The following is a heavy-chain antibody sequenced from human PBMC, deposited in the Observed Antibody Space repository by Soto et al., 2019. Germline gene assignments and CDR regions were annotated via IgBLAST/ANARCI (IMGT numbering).Heavy chain of an antibody. CDR2: IIPIFGTA. Sequence: AVKVSCKASGGTLSSYAISWVRQAPGQGLEWMGGIIPIFGTASYAQKFQGRVTITADKSTSTAYMELSSLSSEDTAVYYCAREWATAGRFYGMDVWGKGTTVTVSS. D-gene: IGHD6-25*01. J-gene: IGHJ6*04. V-gene: IGHV1-69*06. CDR3: AREWATAGRFYGMDV. CDR1: GGTLSSYA.